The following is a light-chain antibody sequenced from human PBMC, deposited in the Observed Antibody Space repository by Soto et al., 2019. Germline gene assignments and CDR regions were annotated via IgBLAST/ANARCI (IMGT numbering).Light chain of an antibody. CDR1: SSDVGGYNY. J-gene: IGLJ3*02. Sequence: QSALTQPASVSGSPGQSITISCTGTSSDVGGYNYVSWYQQHPGKAPKLMIYEVSNRPSGVSNRFSGSKSGNTASLTISGLQGEDEADYYCSPYTSSSTRVFGGGTKLTVL. V-gene: IGLV2-14*01. CDR3: SPYTSSSTRV. CDR2: EVS.